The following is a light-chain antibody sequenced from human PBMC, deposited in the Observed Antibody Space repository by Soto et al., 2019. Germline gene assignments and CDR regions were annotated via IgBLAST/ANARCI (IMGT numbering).Light chain of an antibody. CDR2: GNN. CDR3: QSYDRSRRVVL. J-gene: IGLJ2*01. Sequence: QSVLTQPPSVSGAPGQRVTISCTGSSSNIGPGYDVHWYQQLPGTAPKVLIYGNNNRPSGVPDRFSGSKSGTSASLAITGLQAEDEGDYYCQSYDRSRRVVLFGGGTKLTVL. V-gene: IGLV1-40*01. CDR1: SSNIGPGYD.